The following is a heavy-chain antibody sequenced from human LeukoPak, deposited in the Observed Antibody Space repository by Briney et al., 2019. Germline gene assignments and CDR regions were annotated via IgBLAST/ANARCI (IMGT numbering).Heavy chain of an antibody. Sequence: GRSLRLSCAASGFTFSSYAMHWVRQAPGKGLEWVAVISYDGSNKYYADSVKGRFTISRDNSKNTLYLQMNSLRAEDTAVYYCARGMSGSYYYLDYWGQGTLVTVSS. CDR3: ARGMSGSYYYLDY. V-gene: IGHV3-30*04. CDR1: GFTFSSYA. D-gene: IGHD1-26*01. J-gene: IGHJ4*02. CDR2: ISYDGSNK.